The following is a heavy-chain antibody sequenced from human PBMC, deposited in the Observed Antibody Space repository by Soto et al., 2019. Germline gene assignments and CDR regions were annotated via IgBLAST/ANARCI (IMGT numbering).Heavy chain of an antibody. CDR1: GGTFSSYA. CDR2: IIPIFGTA. D-gene: IGHD3-16*01. CDR3: AGPGGEYYFDY. Sequence: SGKVSCKASGGTFSSYAISWVRQAPGQGLEWMGGIIPIFGTANYAQKFQGRVTITADESTSTAYMELSSLRSEDTAVYYCAGPGGEYYFDYWGQGTLVTVSS. V-gene: IGHV1-69*13. J-gene: IGHJ4*02.